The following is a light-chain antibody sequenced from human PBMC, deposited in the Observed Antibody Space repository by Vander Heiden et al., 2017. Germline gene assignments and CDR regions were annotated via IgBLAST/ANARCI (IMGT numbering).Light chain of an antibody. J-gene: IGKJ5*01. Sequence: DIKMTQSPSTLSASVGDRVTITCRASQSISSWLAWYQQKPGQAPKLLIYKASSLESGVPSRFSGSGSGTEFTLTISSLQPDDFATYYCQQYNSYPITFGQGTRLEIK. CDR3: QQYNSYPIT. V-gene: IGKV1-5*03. CDR2: KAS. CDR1: QSISSW.